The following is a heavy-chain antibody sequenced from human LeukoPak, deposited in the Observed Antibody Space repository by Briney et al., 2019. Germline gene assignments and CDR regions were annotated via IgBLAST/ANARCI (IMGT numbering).Heavy chain of an antibody. CDR3: ARDLSEGSGSYTDY. Sequence: SETLSLTCTVSGGSISSSSYYWGWIRQPPGKGLEWIGSIYYSGSTYYNPSLKSRVTISVDTSKNQFSLKLSSVTAADTAVYYYARDLSEGSGSYTDYWGQGTLVTVSS. V-gene: IGHV4-39*07. CDR2: IYYSGST. CDR1: GGSISSSSYY. J-gene: IGHJ4*02. D-gene: IGHD3-10*01.